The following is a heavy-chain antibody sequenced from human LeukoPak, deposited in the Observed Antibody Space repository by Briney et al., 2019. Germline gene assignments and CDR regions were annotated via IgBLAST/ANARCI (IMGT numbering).Heavy chain of an antibody. Sequence: TSETLSLTCTVSGGSISSYYWSWIRQPPGKGLEWIGYIYYSGSTNYNPSLKSRVTISVDTSKNQFSLKLSSVTAADTAVYYCAREGVTTRPYFDYWGQGTLVTVSS. CDR2: IYYSGST. V-gene: IGHV4-59*01. CDR3: AREGVTTRPYFDY. J-gene: IGHJ4*02. D-gene: IGHD4-17*01. CDR1: GGSISSYY.